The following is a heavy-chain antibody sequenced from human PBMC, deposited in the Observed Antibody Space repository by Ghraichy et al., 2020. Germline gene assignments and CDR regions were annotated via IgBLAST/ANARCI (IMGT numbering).Heavy chain of an antibody. J-gene: IGHJ4*02. D-gene: IGHD5-12*01. CDR3: ARDISGSDYPY. CDR1: GFTFSDHH. V-gene: IGHV3-72*01. CDR2: SRKKANGYTT. Sequence: LSLTCAASGFTFSDHHMDWVRQAPGKGLEWVGRSRKKANGYTTDYAASVKGRFTISRDDSQNSLYLQMSSLKIEDTAVYYCARDISGSDYPYWGQGTLVTVSS.